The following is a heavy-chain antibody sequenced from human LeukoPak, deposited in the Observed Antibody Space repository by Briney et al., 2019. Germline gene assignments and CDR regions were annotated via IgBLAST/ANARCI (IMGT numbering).Heavy chain of an antibody. J-gene: IGHJ4*02. V-gene: IGHV3-30*02. CDR3: AKVRFRGSSSGYYYVPLNFDY. Sequence: GGSLRLSCAPSGFTFSSYSMHWVRQAPGKGLEWVGFIRYDGSNKYYADSVKGRFTISRDNSKNALYLQMNSLRAEDTAVYYCAKVRFRGSSSGYYYVPLNFDYWGQGTLVTVSS. CDR1: GFTFSSYS. D-gene: IGHD3-22*01. CDR2: IRYDGSNK.